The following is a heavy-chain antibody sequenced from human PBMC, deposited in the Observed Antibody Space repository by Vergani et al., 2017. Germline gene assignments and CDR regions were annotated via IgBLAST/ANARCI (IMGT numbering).Heavy chain of an antibody. J-gene: IGHJ5*02. CDR3: ASCVHTYDILTGPPPFDP. D-gene: IGHD3-9*01. CDR2: INSDGSST. CDR1: GFTFSSYW. V-gene: IGHV3-74*01. Sequence: EVQLVESGGGLVQPGGSLRLSCAASGFTFSSYWMHWVRQAPGKGLVWVSRINSDGSSTSYADSVKGRFTISRDNAKNTLYLQMNSLRAEDTAVYYCASCVHTYDILTGPPPFDPWGQGTLVTVSS.